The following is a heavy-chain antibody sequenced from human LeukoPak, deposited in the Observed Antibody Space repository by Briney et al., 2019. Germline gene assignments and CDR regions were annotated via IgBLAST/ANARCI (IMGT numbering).Heavy chain of an antibody. D-gene: IGHD1-26*01. J-gene: IGHJ4*02. CDR1: GGSISRYY. CDR2: IYYSGST. CDR3: AKSGGYGLIDY. V-gene: IGHV4-59*08. Sequence: SETLSHTCTVSGGSISRYYWSWIRQPPGKGLEWIGYIYYSGSTNYNPSPKSRVTISVDTSKNQFSLRLNSVTAADTAMYYCAKSGGYGLIDYWGQGTRVTVSS.